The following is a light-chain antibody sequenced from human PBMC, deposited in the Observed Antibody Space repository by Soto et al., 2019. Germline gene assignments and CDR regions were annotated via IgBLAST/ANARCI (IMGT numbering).Light chain of an antibody. V-gene: IGKV2-28*01. CDR3: MQLLHAPLT. Sequence: DVVMTQSPLSLPVTPGEPASISCRSSQSLLHSNGYNYLAWFLQKAGQSPQLLIYLASSRASGVPDRFIGSVSGTDFTLEITSVEAEDVGIYYCMQLLHAPLTFGGGTEVDIK. CDR2: LAS. CDR1: QSLLHSNGYNY. J-gene: IGKJ4*01.